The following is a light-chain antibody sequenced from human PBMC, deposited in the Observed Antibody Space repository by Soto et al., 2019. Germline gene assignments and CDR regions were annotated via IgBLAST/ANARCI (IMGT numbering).Light chain of an antibody. V-gene: IGLV1-47*02. CDR2: SNN. Sequence: QSVLTQPPSASGTPGQRVTISCSGSSSNIGSNYVYWYQQLPGTAPKLLIYSNNQRPSGVPDRFSGSKSGTSASLAISGLRSEDEADYYCAAWDDSPSCRVVFGGGTKLTVL. CDR1: SSNIGSNY. J-gene: IGLJ2*01. CDR3: AAWDDSPSCRVV.